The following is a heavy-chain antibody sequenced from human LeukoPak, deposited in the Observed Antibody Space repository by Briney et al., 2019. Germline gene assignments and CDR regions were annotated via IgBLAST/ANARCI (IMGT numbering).Heavy chain of an antibody. CDR2: IYSAGST. D-gene: IGHD3-10*01. CDR3: ARFRFRDLLFDY. Sequence: GGSLRLSCAASGFTFSSYAMSWVRQAPGKGLEWVSLIYSAGSTYYADSVKGRFTISRDSSKNTLFLQMNSLRAEDTAVYYCARFRFRDLLFDYWGQGTLVTVSS. CDR1: GFTFSSYA. J-gene: IGHJ4*02. V-gene: IGHV3-53*01.